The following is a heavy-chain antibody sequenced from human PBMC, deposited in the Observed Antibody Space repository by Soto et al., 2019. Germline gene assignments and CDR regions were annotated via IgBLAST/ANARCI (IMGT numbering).Heavy chain of an antibody. CDR1: GGTFSSYT. V-gene: IGHV1-69*02. D-gene: IGHD3-10*01. J-gene: IGHJ4*02. Sequence: QVQLVQSGAEVKKPGSSVKVSCKASGGTFSSYTISWVRQAPGQGLEWMGRIIPILGIANSAQKFQGRVTVTAAKSPSTANMELSSRRSEDTAGYYCATPMVRGGSFDYWGQGTLVTVSS. CDR3: ATPMVRGGSFDY. CDR2: IIPILGIA.